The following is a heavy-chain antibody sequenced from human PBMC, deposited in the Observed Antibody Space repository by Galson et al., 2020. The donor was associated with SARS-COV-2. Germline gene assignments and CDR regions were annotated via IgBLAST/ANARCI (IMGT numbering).Heavy chain of an antibody. CDR2: IIPNSGGT. D-gene: IGHD3-22*01. V-gene: IGHV1-2*02. J-gene: IGHJ3*02. Sequence: ASVKVSCKASGYTFTGYYMHWVRQAPGQGLEWMGWIIPNSGGTNYAQKFQGRVTMTRDTSISTAYMELSRLRSDDTAVYYCARDLGYYYDSSGYPLDAFDIWGQGTMVTVSS. CDR1: GYTFTGYY. CDR3: ARDLGYYYDSSGYPLDAFDI.